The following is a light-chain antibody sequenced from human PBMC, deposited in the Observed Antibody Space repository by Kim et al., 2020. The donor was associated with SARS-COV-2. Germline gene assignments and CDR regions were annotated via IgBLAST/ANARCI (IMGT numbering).Light chain of an antibody. Sequence: ALGQTVRITCQGDSLRSYYASWYQQKPGQAPILVIYGKNNRPSGIPDRFSGSSSGNTASLTITGAQAEDEADYYCNSRDSSVNHLVFGGGTQLT. CDR2: GKN. CDR3: NSRDSSVNHLV. CDR1: SLRSYY. J-gene: IGLJ2*01. V-gene: IGLV3-19*01.